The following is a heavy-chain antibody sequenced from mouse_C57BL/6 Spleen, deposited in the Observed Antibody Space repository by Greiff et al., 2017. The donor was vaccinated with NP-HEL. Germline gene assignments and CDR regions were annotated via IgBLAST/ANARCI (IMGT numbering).Heavy chain of an antibody. CDR1: GFTFSDYG. V-gene: IGHV5-17*01. J-gene: IGHJ1*03. CDR3: ARAGLGRYFDV. Sequence: EVMLVESGGGLVKPGGSLKLSCAASGFTFSDYGMHWVRQAPEKGLEWVAYISSGSSTIYYADTVKGRFTISRDNAKNTLFLQMTSLRSEDTAMYYCARAGLGRYFDVWGTGTTVTVSS. D-gene: IGHD3-3*01. CDR2: ISSGSSTI.